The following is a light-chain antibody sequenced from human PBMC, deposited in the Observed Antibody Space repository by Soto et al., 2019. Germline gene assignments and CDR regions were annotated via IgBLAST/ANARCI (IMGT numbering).Light chain of an antibody. Sequence: QSVLTQPASVSGSPGQSITISCTGTSSDLAVYNYVSWYQQQPGKAPNLMIYQVTNRPSGVSNRFSGSRSGNTASLTISGLQAEDEADYYCSSYTDSSNDVFGTGTKVTVL. CDR1: SSDLAVYNY. J-gene: IGLJ1*01. CDR3: SSYTDSSNDV. V-gene: IGLV2-14*01. CDR2: QVT.